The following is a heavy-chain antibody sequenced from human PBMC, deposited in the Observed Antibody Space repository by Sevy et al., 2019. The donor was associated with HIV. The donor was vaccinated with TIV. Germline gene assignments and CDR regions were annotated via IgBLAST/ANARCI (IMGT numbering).Heavy chain of an antibody. CDR3: ARDGGWYNYAPSDY. CDR2: ISYDGNKK. Sequence: GGSLRLSCAASRFSFSSHGMHWVRQAPGKGLEWQSVISYDGNKKYYADSVKGRFTISRDNSKNTLYLQMNSLRPEDTAVYYCARDGGWYNYAPSDYWGQGTLVTVSS. CDR1: RFSFSSHG. J-gene: IGHJ4*02. D-gene: IGHD1-1*01. V-gene: IGHV3-30*03.